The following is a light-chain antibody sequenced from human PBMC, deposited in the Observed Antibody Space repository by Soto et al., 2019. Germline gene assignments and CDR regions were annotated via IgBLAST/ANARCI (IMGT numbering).Light chain of an antibody. CDR1: SSDIGNYNY. CDR3: SSYSSNSTPYV. J-gene: IGLJ1*01. CDR2: DVS. Sequence: QSALTQPASVSGSPGQSITISCTGTSSDIGNYNYVSWYQQHPGKAPKLMIFDVSNRPSGVSNRFSGSKSGNTASLTISGLQTEDEADYFCSSYSSNSTPYVSGTGTKLTVL. V-gene: IGLV2-14*01.